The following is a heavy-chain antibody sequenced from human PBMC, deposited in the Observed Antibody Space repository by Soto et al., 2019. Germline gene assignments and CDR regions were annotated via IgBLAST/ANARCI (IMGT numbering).Heavy chain of an antibody. Sequence: GGSLRLSCAASGFTVSSNYMSWVRQAPGKGLEWVSVIYSGGSTYYADSVKGRFTISRDNSKNTLYLQMNCLRAEDTAVYYCASKTGEDAFDIWGQGTMVTVSS. CDR1: GFTVSSNY. D-gene: IGHD7-27*01. V-gene: IGHV3-53*01. CDR2: IYSGGST. CDR3: ASKTGEDAFDI. J-gene: IGHJ3*02.